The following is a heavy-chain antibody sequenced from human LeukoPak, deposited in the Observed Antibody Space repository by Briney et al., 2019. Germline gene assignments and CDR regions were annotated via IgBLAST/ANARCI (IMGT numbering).Heavy chain of an antibody. CDR3: ARGAVSSSWYLAYYYYYYMDV. V-gene: IGHV1-69*04. CDR2: IIPILGIA. CDR1: GGTFSSYA. D-gene: IGHD6-13*01. Sequence: SVKVSCKASGGTFSSYAISWVRQAPGQGLEWMGRIIPILGIANYAQKFQGRVTITADKSTSTAYMELSSLRSEDTAVYYCARGAVSSSWYLAYYYYYYMDVWGKGTTVTVSS. J-gene: IGHJ6*03.